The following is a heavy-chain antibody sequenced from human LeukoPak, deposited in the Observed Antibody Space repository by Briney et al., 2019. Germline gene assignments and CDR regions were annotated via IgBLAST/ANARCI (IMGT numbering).Heavy chain of an antibody. D-gene: IGHD6-19*01. J-gene: IGHJ5*02. CDR3: ARGGYSSGWYGSSWFDP. Sequence: ASVKVSCKASGYTFTSYGISWVRQAPGQGLEWMGWISAYNGNTNYAQKLQGRVTMTTDTSTSTAYMELRSLRSDDTAVYYCARGGYSSGWYGSSWFDPWGQGTLVTVSS. CDR2: ISAYNGNT. V-gene: IGHV1-18*01. CDR1: GYTFTSYG.